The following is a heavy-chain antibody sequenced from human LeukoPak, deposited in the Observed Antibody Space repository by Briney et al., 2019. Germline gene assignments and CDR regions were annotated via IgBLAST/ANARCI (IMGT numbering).Heavy chain of an antibody. CDR3: ARKGELERRRSWDC. D-gene: IGHD1-1*01. CDR2: IKQDGRER. V-gene: IGHV3-7*03. CDR1: GFTFSNYW. Sequence: PGGPLRLSCAASGFTFSNYWMSWVRQTPGKGLEWVANIKQDGRERYYVDSVKGRFTISRDNAKNSLYLQMSSLRAEDTAVYYCARKGELERRRSWDCWGQGTLVTVSS. J-gene: IGHJ4*02.